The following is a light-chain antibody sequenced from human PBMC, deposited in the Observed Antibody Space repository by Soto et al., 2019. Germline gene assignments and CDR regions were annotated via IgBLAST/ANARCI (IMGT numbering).Light chain of an antibody. CDR2: DVS. CDR1: SSDVGAYRY. J-gene: IGLJ1*01. Sequence: QSVLTQPASVSGSPRQSITISCTGTSSDVGAYRYVSWYQQHPGKAPKLIIYDVSDRPSGISNRFSGSKSDNTASLTISGLQAEDEAEYYCSSYTSSTTYVFGTGTKVTVL. CDR3: SSYTSSTTYV. V-gene: IGLV2-14*01.